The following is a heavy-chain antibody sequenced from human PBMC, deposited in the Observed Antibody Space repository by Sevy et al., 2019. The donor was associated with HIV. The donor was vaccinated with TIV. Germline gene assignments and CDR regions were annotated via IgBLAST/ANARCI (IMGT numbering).Heavy chain of an antibody. CDR3: AKENYDSSGYYYGMDV. V-gene: IGHV3-23*01. D-gene: IGHD3-22*01. CDR1: GFTFSSYA. J-gene: IGHJ6*02. CDR2: ISGSGGST. Sequence: GGSLRLSCAASGFTFSSYAMSWVRQAPGKGLEWVSAISGSGGSTYYADSVKGRFTISRDNSKNTLYLQMNSLRAEDXAVYYCAKENYDSSGYYYGMDVWGQGTTVTVSS.